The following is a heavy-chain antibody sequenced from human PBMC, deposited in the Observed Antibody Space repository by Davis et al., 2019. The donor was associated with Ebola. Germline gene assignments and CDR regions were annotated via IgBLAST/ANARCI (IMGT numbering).Heavy chain of an antibody. CDR1: GLTFSSYA. Sequence: PGGPLRLSCAASGLTFSSYAMHWVRQAPGKGLEWVAVISYDGSNKYYADSVKGRFTISRDNSKNTLYLQMNSLRAEDTAVYYCAKFSKPACPYYYYGMDVWGQGTTVTVSS. V-gene: IGHV3-30-3*02. CDR3: AKFSKPACPYYYYGMDV. J-gene: IGHJ6*02. D-gene: IGHD6-6*01. CDR2: ISYDGSNK.